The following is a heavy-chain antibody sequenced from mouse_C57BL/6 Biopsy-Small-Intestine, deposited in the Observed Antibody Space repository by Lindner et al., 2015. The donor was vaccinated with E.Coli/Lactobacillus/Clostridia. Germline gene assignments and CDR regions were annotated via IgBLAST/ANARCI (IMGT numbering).Heavy chain of an antibody. D-gene: IGHD2-5*01. Sequence: VQLQESGPGLVQPSQSLSITCTVSGFSLTNYGVHWVRQSPGKGLEWLGVIWSGGSTDYNAAFISRLSISKDNSKSQVFFKMNSLQADDTAIYYCARNSDYSKTLAYWGQGTLVTVSA. CDR2: IWSGGST. CDR1: GFSLTNYG. CDR3: ARNSDYSKTLAY. V-gene: IGHV2-2*01. J-gene: IGHJ3*01.